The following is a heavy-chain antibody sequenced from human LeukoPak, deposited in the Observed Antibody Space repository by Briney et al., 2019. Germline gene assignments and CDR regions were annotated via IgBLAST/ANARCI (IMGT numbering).Heavy chain of an antibody. D-gene: IGHD6-19*01. CDR3: ARGPSVGSGWSPYL. V-gene: IGHV3-48*03. CDR1: GFTFNNYE. CDR2: ITSSGSTV. Sequence: PGGSLRLSCAASGFTFNNYEMNWVRQASGKGLEWVSYITSSGSTVYYADSVKGRFTISRDNAKNSLYLQMNSLRAEDTALYYCARGPSVGSGWSPYLWGEGTLVTVSS. J-gene: IGHJ5*02.